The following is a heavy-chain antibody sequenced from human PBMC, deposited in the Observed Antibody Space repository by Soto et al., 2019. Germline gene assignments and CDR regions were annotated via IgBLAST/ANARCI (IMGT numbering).Heavy chain of an antibody. CDR1: GGSISSYY. D-gene: IGHD3-10*01. V-gene: IGHV4-59*01. Sequence: PSETVSLTCTVSGGSISSYYWSWIRQPPGKGLEWIGYIYYSGSTNYNPSLKSRVTISVDTSKNQFSLKLSSVTAADTAVYYCASSRHYYGSGSFDYWGQGTLVTVSS. J-gene: IGHJ4*02. CDR2: IYYSGST. CDR3: ASSRHYYGSGSFDY.